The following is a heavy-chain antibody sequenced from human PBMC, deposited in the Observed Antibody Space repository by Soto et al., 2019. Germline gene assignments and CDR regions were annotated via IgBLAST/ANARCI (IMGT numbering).Heavy chain of an antibody. Sequence: QVQLVQSGAEVKKPGASVKVSCKASGYTFTSYGISWVRQAPGQGLEWMGWISAYNGNTNYAQKLQGRVTMTTDTSTSTAYMELRSLRSEDTAVYYCARDRSIAAAGTFYYYGMDVWGQGTTVTVSS. V-gene: IGHV1-18*01. CDR1: GYTFTSYG. CDR2: ISAYNGNT. CDR3: ARDRSIAAAGTFYYYGMDV. J-gene: IGHJ6*02. D-gene: IGHD6-13*01.